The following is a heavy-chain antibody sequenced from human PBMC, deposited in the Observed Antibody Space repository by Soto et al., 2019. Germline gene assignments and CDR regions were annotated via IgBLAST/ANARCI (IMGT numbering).Heavy chain of an antibody. CDR1: GFIVSKAW. Sequence: EVQLVESGGGLVKPGGSLRLSCAASGFIVSKAWVNWVRQAPGKGLEWVGRIKSETDGGATDYGTPVEGRFTISRDDSKSMLYLPMNSLKTEDTAIYYCTTDKSYWGQGTLVTVSS. J-gene: IGHJ4*02. CDR2: IKSETDGGAT. CDR3: TTDKSY. V-gene: IGHV3-15*07.